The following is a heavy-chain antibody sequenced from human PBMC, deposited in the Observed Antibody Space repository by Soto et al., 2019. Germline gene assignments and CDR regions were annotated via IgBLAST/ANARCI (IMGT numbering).Heavy chain of an antibody. CDR1: GFSLTTSGVG. V-gene: IGHV2-5*01. J-gene: IGHJ3*01. D-gene: IGHD6-6*01. CDR3: APSRRSSGDAFDF. Sequence: QITLKESGHPLVKPTQTLTLTCTFSGFSLTTSGVGVAWIRQPPGKALEWLALIYWNDDERYSPSLRSRLTIPKVTSKNQVVLTMTNMGAVDRATYYCAPSRRSSGDAFDFGGQGTIVTVSS. CDR2: IYWNDDE.